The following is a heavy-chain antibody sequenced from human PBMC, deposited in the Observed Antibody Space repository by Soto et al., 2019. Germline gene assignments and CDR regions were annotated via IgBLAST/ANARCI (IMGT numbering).Heavy chain of an antibody. CDR3: ARDDRQAPDY. CDR1: GFIFSSYG. CDR2: IWYDGTNK. J-gene: IGHJ4*02. V-gene: IGHV3-33*01. Sequence: QVQLAESGGGMVQSGRSLRLSCAASGFIFSSYGIHWVRQAPGKGLEWVAVIWYDGTNKYYADSVKGRFTTSRDNSKNTAYLQMNSLRAGDTAVYYCARDDRQAPDYWGQGTPVTVSS.